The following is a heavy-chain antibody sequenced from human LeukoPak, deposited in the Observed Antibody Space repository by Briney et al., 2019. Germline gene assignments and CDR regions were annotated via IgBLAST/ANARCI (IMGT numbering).Heavy chain of an antibody. Sequence: SQTLSLSCTVSGASISSGDYYWSWIRQPPGKGLEWIGYIYYSGNTYYNPSLKSRVTISLDTSKNQFSLRLISVTAADAAVYFCANYYDTSGYSNWGQGTLVTVSS. J-gene: IGHJ4*02. V-gene: IGHV4-30-4*01. CDR2: IYYSGNT. CDR1: GASISSGDYY. D-gene: IGHD3-22*01. CDR3: ANYYDTSGYSN.